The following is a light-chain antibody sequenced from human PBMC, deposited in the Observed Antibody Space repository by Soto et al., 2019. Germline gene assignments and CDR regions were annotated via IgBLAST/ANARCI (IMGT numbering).Light chain of an antibody. V-gene: IGKV1-5*03. CDR3: QHYTLYSAP. CDR1: QTISSW. J-gene: IGKJ5*01. CDR2: KAS. Sequence: DIPMTQSPSTLSGSVGDRVTITCRASQTISSWLAWYQQKPGKAPKLLIYKASTLKSGVPSRFSGSGSGTEFTLTISSLQPDDFATYYCQHYTLYSAPFGQGTRV.